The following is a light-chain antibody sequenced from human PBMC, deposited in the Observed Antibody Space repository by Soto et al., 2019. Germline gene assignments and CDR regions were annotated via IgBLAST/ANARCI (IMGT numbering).Light chain of an antibody. J-gene: IGKJ2*01. CDR3: QQYNKGLYT. Sequence: EIVMTQSPATLSVSPGERVTLSCRASQSVNSNLAWYQQKPGQAPRLLIYSATGRTTGLPARFSGSGSGTEFTLTISSLQSEDFAVYYCQQYNKGLYTFGQGTKLEIK. CDR2: SAT. CDR1: QSVNSN. V-gene: IGKV3-15*01.